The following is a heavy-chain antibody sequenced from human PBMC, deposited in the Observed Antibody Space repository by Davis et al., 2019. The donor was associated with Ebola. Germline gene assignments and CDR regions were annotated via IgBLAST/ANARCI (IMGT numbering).Heavy chain of an antibody. CDR3: ARSHYYNGQDL. Sequence: GESLNISCAASGFAFRDYRMHWIREHPEGLLWVADTHPEGVTIRYADSVRGRFTISRDNVNSILYLQMNSLRPEDSAIYYCARSHYYNGQDLWGQGTRVTVSS. D-gene: IGHD3-10*01. CDR1: GFAFRDYR. CDR2: THPEGVTI. V-gene: IGHV3-74*01. J-gene: IGHJ6*02.